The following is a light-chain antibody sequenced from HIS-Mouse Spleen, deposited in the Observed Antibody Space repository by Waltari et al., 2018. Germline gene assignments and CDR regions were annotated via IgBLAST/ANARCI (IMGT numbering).Light chain of an antibody. CDR2: DGS. Sequence: IQLSQSPSPLSASVGDRVTIPCRASQGISSALAWYQQKPGKAPKLLIYDGSSLESGVPSRFSGSGSGTDFTLTISSLQPEDFATYYCQQFNSYPITFGQGTRLEIK. J-gene: IGKJ5*01. CDR3: QQFNSYPIT. CDR1: QGISSA. V-gene: IGKV1-13*02.